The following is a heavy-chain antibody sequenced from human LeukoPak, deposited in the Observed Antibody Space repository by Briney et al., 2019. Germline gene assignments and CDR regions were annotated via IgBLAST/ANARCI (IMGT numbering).Heavy chain of an antibody. J-gene: IGHJ4*02. CDR1: GFTFRSHW. Sequence: PGGSLRLSCAASGFTFRSHWMSWVRQAQGKGLEWVANINADGSEKFYVDSMKGRFSISRDNAENSVSLQMNSLRAEDTAVYYCAKVGTYGDYDYWGQGTLVTVSS. D-gene: IGHD4-17*01. CDR2: INADGSEK. V-gene: IGHV3-7*03. CDR3: AKVGTYGDYDY.